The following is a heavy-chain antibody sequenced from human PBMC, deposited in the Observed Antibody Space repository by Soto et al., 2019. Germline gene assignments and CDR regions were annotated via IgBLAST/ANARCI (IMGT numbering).Heavy chain of an antibody. CDR2: IYYSGST. D-gene: IGHD6-19*01. Sequence: SETLSLTCTVSGGSISSYYWSWIRQPPGKGLEWIGYIYYSGSTNYNPSLKSRVTISVDTSKNQFSLKLSSVTAADTAVYYCARGRIAVAGVDYWGQGTLVTVSS. J-gene: IGHJ4*02. CDR3: ARGRIAVAGVDY. V-gene: IGHV4-59*01. CDR1: GGSISSYY.